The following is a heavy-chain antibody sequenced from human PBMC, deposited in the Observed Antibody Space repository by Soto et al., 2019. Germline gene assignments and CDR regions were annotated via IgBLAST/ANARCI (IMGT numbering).Heavy chain of an antibody. CDR3: ASRGYCSSTSCKPQNYYYYMDV. Sequence: ASVKGSCKASGYTFTSYDINWGRQANGQGLEWMGWMNPNSGNTGYAQKFQGRVTMTRNTSISTAYMELSSLRSEDTAVYYCASRGYCSSTSCKPQNYYYYMDVWGKGTTVTVSS. D-gene: IGHD2-2*01. V-gene: IGHV1-8*01. CDR1: GYTFTSYD. J-gene: IGHJ6*03. CDR2: MNPNSGNT.